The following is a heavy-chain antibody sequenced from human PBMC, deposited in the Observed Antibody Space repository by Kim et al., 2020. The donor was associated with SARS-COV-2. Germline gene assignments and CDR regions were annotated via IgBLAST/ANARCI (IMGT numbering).Heavy chain of an antibody. CDR1: GGSISSSSYY. J-gene: IGHJ4*02. D-gene: IGHD6-13*01. CDR3: ARLDKDRYSSSWAFGY. Sequence: SETLSLTCTVSGGSISSSSYYWGWIRQPPGKGLEWIGSIYYSGSTYYNPSLKSRVTISVDTSKNQFSLKLSSVTAADTAVYYCARLDKDRYSSSWAFGYWGQGTLVTVSS. V-gene: IGHV4-39*01. CDR2: IYYSGST.